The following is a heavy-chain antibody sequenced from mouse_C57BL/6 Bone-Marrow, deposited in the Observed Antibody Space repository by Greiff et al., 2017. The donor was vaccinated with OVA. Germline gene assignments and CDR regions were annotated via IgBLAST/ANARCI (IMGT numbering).Heavy chain of an antibody. CDR2: IDPADGET. V-gene: IGHV14-2*01. CDR3: ARASITGEGGDYFED. D-gene: IGHD1-1*01. J-gene: IGHJ2*01. CDR1: GFNIKDYY. Sequence: EVQLQQSGAELVKPGASVKLSCTASGFNIKDYYMHWVKQRTEQGLEWIGRIDPADGETKYAPKFQGKATITADTSSNTAYLQLSSLTSEDTAASDDARASITGEGGDYFEDTGKSATLS.